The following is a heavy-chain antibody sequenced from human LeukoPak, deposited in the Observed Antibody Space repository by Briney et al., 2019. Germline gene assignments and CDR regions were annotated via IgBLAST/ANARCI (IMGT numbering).Heavy chain of an antibody. CDR3: ARAYVLLWFGESSFDP. Sequence: ASVKVSCKVSGYTLTELSMHWVRQAPGKGLEWMGGFDPEDGETIYAQKFQGRVTMTTDTSTSTAYMELRSLRSDDTAVYYCARAYVLLWFGESSFDPWGQGTLVTVSS. D-gene: IGHD3-10*01. V-gene: IGHV1-24*01. CDR1: GYTLTELS. CDR2: FDPEDGET. J-gene: IGHJ5*02.